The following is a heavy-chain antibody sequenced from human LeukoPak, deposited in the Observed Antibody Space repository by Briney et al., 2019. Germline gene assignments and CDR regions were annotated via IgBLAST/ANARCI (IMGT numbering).Heavy chain of an antibody. CDR2: IKQDGGEK. V-gene: IGHV3-7*03. CDR3: ARDGRPLDY. J-gene: IGHJ4*02. CDR1: GITFSRYW. Sequence: GGSLRLSCVDSGITFSRYWMSWVRQAPGKGLEWVANIKQDGGEKYYVDSVKGRFTISGDNAKNSLYLQMNSLRVEDTAVYYCARDGRPLDYWGQGTLVTVSS.